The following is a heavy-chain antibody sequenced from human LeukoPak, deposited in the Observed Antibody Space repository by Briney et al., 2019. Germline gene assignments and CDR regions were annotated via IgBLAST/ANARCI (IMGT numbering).Heavy chain of an antibody. CDR1: GYTFTSYG. CDR3: ARQTYSSGWYSP. CDR2: ISAYNGNT. D-gene: IGHD6-19*01. Sequence: ASVKVSCKASGYTFTSYGISWVRQAPGRGLEWMGWISAYNGNTNYAQKLQGRVTMTTDTSTSTAYMELRSLRSVDTAVYYCARQTYSSGWYSPRGQGTLVTVSS. V-gene: IGHV1-18*01. J-gene: IGHJ5*02.